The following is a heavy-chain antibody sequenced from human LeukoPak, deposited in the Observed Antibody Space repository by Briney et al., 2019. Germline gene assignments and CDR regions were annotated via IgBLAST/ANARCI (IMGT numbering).Heavy chain of an antibody. V-gene: IGHV6-1*01. CDR3: ARHVGGRGYSTSSPRGIDY. J-gene: IGHJ4*02. CDR1: GDSVSSNSVT. D-gene: IGHD6-6*01. Sequence: SQTLSLTCAISGDSVSSNSVTWNWIRRSPSRGLGWLGRTYYRSTWYNDYAVSVRGRITVNPDTSKNQFSLKLTSVTAADTAVYYCARHVGGRGYSTSSPRGIDYWGQGILVTVSS. CDR2: TYYRSTWYN.